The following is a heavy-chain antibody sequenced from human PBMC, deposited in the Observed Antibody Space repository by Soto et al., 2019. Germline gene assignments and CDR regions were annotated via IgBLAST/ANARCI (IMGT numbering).Heavy chain of an antibody. D-gene: IGHD1-1*01. Sequence: QVQLQESGPGLVKPSQTLSLTCTVSGGSITSGDYFWSWIRQPPGKGLEWVGHIASGGCTYLIPYLKCSLSISKDTSMNQVSLRMASLPAAASAVYYGARGFNYEDEAVDEFAVWGQGTPVTVSS. CDR1: GGSITSGDYF. V-gene: IGHV4-30-4*01. CDR3: ARGFNYEDEAVDEFAV. J-gene: IGHJ3*01. CDR2: IASGGCT.